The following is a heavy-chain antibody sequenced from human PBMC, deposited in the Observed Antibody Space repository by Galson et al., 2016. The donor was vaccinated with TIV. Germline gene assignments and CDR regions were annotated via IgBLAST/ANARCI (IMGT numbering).Heavy chain of an antibody. Sequence: SLRLSCAASGFTFSAYAVNWVRQAPGKGLEWVSGIGGIGTSPYYAGSVKGRFTISRDNSRDTLYLQMSSLRAEDTALYYCAKDAQWLPAAYFDYWGQGIQVTVSS. CDR3: AKDAQWLPAAYFDY. J-gene: IGHJ4*02. V-gene: IGHV3-23*01. CDR2: IGGIGTSP. CDR1: GFTFSAYA. D-gene: IGHD6-19*01.